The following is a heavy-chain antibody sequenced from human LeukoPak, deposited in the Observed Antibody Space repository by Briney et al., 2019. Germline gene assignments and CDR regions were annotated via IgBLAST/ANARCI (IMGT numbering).Heavy chain of an antibody. CDR1: GDSVSSNSAA. J-gene: IGHJ5*02. V-gene: IGHV6-1*01. D-gene: IGHD5-12*01. CDR3: ARAGHSGYDSGVGRFDP. CDR2: TYYRSKWYN. Sequence: QTLSLTCAISGDSVSSNSAAWNWIRQSPSRGLEWLGRTYYRSKWYNDYAVSVKSRITINPDTSKNQFSLQLNSVTPEDTAVYYCARAGHSGYDSGVGRFDPWGQGTLVTVSP.